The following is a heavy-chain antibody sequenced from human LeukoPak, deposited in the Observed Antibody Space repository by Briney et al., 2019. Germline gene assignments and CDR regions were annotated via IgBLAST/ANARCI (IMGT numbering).Heavy chain of an antibody. CDR1: GGSISSGGYY. J-gene: IGHJ1*01. CDR2: IYSSGST. Sequence: TLSHSCTVSGGSISSGGYYWSWIRQHPEKGLVWIGFIYSSGSTKYNPSLESRVTISVDTSENQFSLKLSSLTDADTAVYYCVRNTDGPSNGAYWGQDSLLTVSS. V-gene: IGHV4-31*03. D-gene: IGHD4-17*01. CDR3: VRNTDGPSNGAY.